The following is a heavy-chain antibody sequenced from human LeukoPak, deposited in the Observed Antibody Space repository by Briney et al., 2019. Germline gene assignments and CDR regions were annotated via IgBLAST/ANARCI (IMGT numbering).Heavy chain of an antibody. CDR2: IYSGGST. V-gene: IGHV3-53*01. CDR3: ARDRVPSYDILTGSIFYYYGMDV. CDR1: GFTVSSNY. J-gene: IGHJ6*04. D-gene: IGHD3-9*01. Sequence: GGSLRLSCAASGFTVSSNYMSWVRQAPGKGLEWVSGIYSGGSTYYADSVKGRFTISRDNSNNTLYLQINSLKTEDTAVYYCARDRVPSYDILTGSIFYYYGMDVWGKGTTVTVSS.